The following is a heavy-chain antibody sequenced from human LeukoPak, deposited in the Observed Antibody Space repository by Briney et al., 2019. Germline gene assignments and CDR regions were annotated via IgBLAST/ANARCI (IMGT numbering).Heavy chain of an antibody. D-gene: IGHD3-22*01. CDR3: ARRRYYDSSGYLE. CDR1: GYSISSGYY. Sequence: SETLSLTCAVSGYSISSGYYWGWIRQPPGKGLEWIGTIYYSGRTYYSPSRNIRVTLSVDMSNNQFSLTLSSVTAADTALYFCARRRYYDSSGYLEWGQGTLVTVSS. CDR2: IYYSGRT. J-gene: IGHJ1*01. V-gene: IGHV4-38-2*01.